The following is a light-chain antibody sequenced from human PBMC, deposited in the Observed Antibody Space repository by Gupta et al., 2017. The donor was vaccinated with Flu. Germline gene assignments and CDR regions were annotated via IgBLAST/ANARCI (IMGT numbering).Light chain of an antibody. V-gene: IGLV1-44*01. Sequence: QSVLTQPPSASGTPGQRVTIPCSGSSSNIGSNTVAWYQQLPGTAPKLLIYGDNQRPSGVPDRVSGSKFGTAASLAISGLQSEEEVDYYCAAWDDSLNGWVFGGGTKLTVL. CDR2: GDN. CDR3: AAWDDSLNGWV. J-gene: IGLJ3*02. CDR1: SSNIGSNT.